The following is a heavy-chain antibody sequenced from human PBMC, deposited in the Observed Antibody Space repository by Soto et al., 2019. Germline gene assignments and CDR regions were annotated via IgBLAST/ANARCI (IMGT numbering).Heavy chain of an antibody. CDR2: IIHIFGTA. J-gene: IGHJ1*01. Sequence: QVQLVQSGAEVKKPGSSVKVSCKASGGTFSSYAITWVRQAPGQGLEWMGGIIHIFGTANYAQKFQGRVTITADESTSTAYMELSSLRSEDTAVYSCARFTEQLEYFQHWGQGTLVTVSS. CDR1: GGTFSSYA. V-gene: IGHV1-69*01. D-gene: IGHD6-6*01. CDR3: ARFTEQLEYFQH.